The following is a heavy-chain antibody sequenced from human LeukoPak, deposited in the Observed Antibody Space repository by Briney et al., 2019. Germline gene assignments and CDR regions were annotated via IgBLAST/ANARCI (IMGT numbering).Heavy chain of an antibody. D-gene: IGHD3-22*01. V-gene: IGHV5-51*01. CDR1: GYSFTSYW. J-gene: IGHJ4*02. CDR3: ARRSSSSAYYYDSSGYYPFDY. Sequence: GESLKISCKGSGYSFTSYWIGWVRQMPGKGLEWMGIIYPGDSDTRYSPSFQGQVTISADKSISTAYLQWSSLKASDTAMYYCARRSSSSAYYYDSSGYYPFDYWGQGTLVTVSS. CDR2: IYPGDSDT.